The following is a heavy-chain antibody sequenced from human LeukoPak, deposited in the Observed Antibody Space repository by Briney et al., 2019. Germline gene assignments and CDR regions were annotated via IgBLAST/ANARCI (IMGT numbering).Heavy chain of an antibody. Sequence: SETLSLTCAVYGGSFSGYYWSWIRQPPGKGLEWIGEINHSGSTNYNPSLKSRVTISVDTSKNQFSLKLSSVTAADTAVYYCARKRSIGYYYYYMDVWGKGTTVTIS. CDR1: GGSFSGYY. CDR3: ARKRSIGYYYYYMDV. J-gene: IGHJ6*03. CDR2: INHSGST. V-gene: IGHV4-34*01. D-gene: IGHD1-26*01.